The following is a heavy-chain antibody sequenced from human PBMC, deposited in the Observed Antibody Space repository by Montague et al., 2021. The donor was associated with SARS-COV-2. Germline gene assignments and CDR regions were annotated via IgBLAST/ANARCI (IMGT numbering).Heavy chain of an antibody. CDR1: GGSISSYY. Sequence: SETLSLTCTVSGGSISSYYWSWIRQPPGKGLEWIGYIYYSGSTNYNPSLKSRVTISVDTSKNQFSLMLSSVTAADTAVYYCARHFYDSSGYYSEAYFDYWGQGTLVTVSS. D-gene: IGHD3-22*01. J-gene: IGHJ4*02. CDR3: ARHFYDSSGYYSEAYFDY. CDR2: IYYSGST. V-gene: IGHV4-59*08.